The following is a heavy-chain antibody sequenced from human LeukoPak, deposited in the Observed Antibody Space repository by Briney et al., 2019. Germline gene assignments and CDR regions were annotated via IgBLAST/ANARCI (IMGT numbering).Heavy chain of an antibody. CDR1: GGSISRYY. V-gene: IGHV4-59*08. J-gene: IGHJ4*02. CDR3: ARHTLVAASSFDC. D-gene: IGHD2-15*01. CDR2: IYYSGST. Sequence: SETLSLTCTVSGGSISRYYWSWIRQPPGKGLEWIGYIYYSGSTNYNPSLKSRVTISVDTSKNQFSLKLSSVTAADTAVYYCARHTLVAASSFDCWGQGTLVTVSS.